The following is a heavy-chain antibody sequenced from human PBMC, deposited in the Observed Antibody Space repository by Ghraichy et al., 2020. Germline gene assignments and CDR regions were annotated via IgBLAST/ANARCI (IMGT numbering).Heavy chain of an antibody. D-gene: IGHD1-1*01. J-gene: IGHJ4*02. CDR1: GGSFSGYY. CDR2: INHSGSP. CDR3: ARQTFIGTVNF. V-gene: IGHV4-34*01. Sequence: SETLSLTCAVYGGSFSGYYWSWIRQPPGKGLEWIGEINHSGSPNYNPSLKSRVIISVDTSKNQISLNLSSVAAADTAVYCCARQTFIGTVNFWGQGTLVTVSS.